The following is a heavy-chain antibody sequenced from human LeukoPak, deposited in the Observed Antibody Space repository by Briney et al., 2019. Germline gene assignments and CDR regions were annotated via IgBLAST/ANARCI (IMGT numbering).Heavy chain of an antibody. D-gene: IGHD3-16*01. Sequence: PSGTLSLTCAVSGGSFSSNKWWSWVRQPPGKGLEWIGEINHSESTNYNPSLKSRVTISIDKSKNQFSLKLTSVTAADTAVYYCARGRTYDYVWGKRVHYFDYWGQGTLVTVSS. CDR3: ARGRTYDYVWGKRVHYFDY. CDR1: GGSFSSNKW. V-gene: IGHV4-4*02. CDR2: INHSEST. J-gene: IGHJ4*02.